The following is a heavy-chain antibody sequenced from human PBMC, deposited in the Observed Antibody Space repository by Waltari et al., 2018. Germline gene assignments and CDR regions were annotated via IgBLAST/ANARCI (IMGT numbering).Heavy chain of an antibody. V-gene: IGHV1-69*08. D-gene: IGHD6-13*01. J-gene: IGHJ4*02. CDR1: GGTFSSYT. Sequence: QVQLVQSGAAVKKPGSSVKVSCKASGGTFSSYTSSWVRQAPGQGLEWMGRIIPILGIANYAQKFQGRVTITADKSTSTAYMELSSLRSEDTAVYYCARDTYSSSWWGYYFDYWGQGTLVTVSS. CDR3: ARDTYSSSWWGYYFDY. CDR2: IIPILGIA.